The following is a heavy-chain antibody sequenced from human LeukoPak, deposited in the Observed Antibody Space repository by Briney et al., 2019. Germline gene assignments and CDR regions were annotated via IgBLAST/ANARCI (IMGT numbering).Heavy chain of an antibody. V-gene: IGHV3-23*01. CDR3: ARDLGYCSSTSCYASPDYFDY. J-gene: IGHJ4*02. CDR1: GFTFSNYG. Sequence: GWSMSLSGAASGFTFSNYGMSWGRPAPGKGLGWVLVISGSGSNTYYADSVKGRFTISRDNSKNTLYLQMNSLRAEDTAVYYCARDLGYCSSTSCYASPDYFDYWGQGTLVTVSS. D-gene: IGHD2-2*01. CDR2: ISGSGSNT.